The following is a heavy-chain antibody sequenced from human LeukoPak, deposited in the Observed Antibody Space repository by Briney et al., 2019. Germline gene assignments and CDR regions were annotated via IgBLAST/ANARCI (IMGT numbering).Heavy chain of an antibody. CDR3: ASHGTVTPGGFDY. J-gene: IGHJ4*02. CDR2: IYYSGST. D-gene: IGHD4-17*01. CDR1: GGSISSSNYY. Sequence: SETLSLTCTVSGGSISSSNYYWGWIRQPPGKGLEWIGYIYYSGSTNYNPSLKSRVTISVDKSKNQFSLKLSSVTAADTAVYYCASHGTVTPGGFDYWGQGTLVTVSS. V-gene: IGHV4-61*05.